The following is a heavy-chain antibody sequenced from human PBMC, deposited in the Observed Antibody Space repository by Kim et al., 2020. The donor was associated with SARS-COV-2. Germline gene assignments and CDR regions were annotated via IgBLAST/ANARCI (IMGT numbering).Heavy chain of an antibody. CDR2: ITESVGGSGSTT. Sequence: GGSLRLSCAVSGLTFSKIAMCWVRQAPGKGLEWVAGITESVGGSGSTTYHADSVKGRFTVSRDNHRHTLYLQMNSLRVEDTAVYYCARGLGGDDYCCQGT. V-gene: IGHV3-23*01. CDR3: ARGLGGDDY. J-gene: IGHJ4*02. D-gene: IGHD3-16*01. CDR1: GLTFSKIA.